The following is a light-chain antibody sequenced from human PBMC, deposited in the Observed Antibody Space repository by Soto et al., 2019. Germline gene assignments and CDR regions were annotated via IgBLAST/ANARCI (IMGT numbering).Light chain of an antibody. CDR1: QDISNF. J-gene: IGKJ2*01. Sequence: DIQMTQSPSSLSASVGDIVTITCQASQDISNFLNWYQQKPGKAPKLLIFDASNLETGVPSRFSGSGSGTDFTCTIRSLQPEDFALYFCQHCDSLPYSFGQGTKLEI. CDR2: DAS. CDR3: QHCDSLPYS. V-gene: IGKV1-33*01.